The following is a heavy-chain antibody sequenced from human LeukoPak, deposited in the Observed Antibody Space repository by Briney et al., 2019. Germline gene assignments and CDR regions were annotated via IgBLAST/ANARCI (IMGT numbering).Heavy chain of an antibody. CDR1: GFTFSSYA. CDR2: ISYDGSNK. Sequence: GGSLRLSCAASGFTFSSYAMHWVRQAPGKGLEWVAVISYDGSNKYYADSVKGRFTISRDNSKNTLYLQMNSLRAEDTAVYYCARDRRGYSGYDGGIDYWGQGTLVTVST. D-gene: IGHD5-12*01. J-gene: IGHJ4*02. V-gene: IGHV3-30-3*01. CDR3: ARDRRGYSGYDGGIDY.